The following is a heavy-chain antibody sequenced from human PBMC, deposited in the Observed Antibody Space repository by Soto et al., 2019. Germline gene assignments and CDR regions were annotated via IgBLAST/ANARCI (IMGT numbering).Heavy chain of an antibody. CDR3: ERHGLYGDYSSIDY. V-gene: IGHV4-39*01. Sequence: QLQLQESGPGLVKPSETLSLTCTVSGGSISSSSYYWGWIRQPPGKGLEWIGSIYYSGSTYYNPSLKSRVTISVDTSKNQFSLKLSSVTAADTAVYYCERHGLYGDYSSIDYWGQGTLVTVSS. CDR1: GGSISSSSYY. D-gene: IGHD4-17*01. CDR2: IYYSGST. J-gene: IGHJ4*02.